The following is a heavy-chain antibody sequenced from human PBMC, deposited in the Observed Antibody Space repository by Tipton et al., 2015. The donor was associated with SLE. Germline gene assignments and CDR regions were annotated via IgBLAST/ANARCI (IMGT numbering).Heavy chain of an antibody. J-gene: IGHJ4*02. V-gene: IGHV3-33*06. CDR1: GFTFSNYG. CDR2: IWYDGSNK. D-gene: IGHD3-16*02. CDR3: AKGGVSYYVDY. Sequence: SLRLSCAASGFTFSNYGMHWVRQAPGKGLEWVAVIWYDGSNKYYADSVKGRFTISRDNSKNTLYLQINSLKAEDTAVYYCAKGGVSYYVDYWGQGTLVTVSS.